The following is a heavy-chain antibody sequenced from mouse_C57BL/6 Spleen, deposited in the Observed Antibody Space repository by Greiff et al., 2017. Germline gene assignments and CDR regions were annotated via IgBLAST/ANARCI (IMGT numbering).Heavy chain of an antibody. CDR3: ARGNYGVDY. V-gene: IGHV1-59*01. Sequence: QVQLQQPGAELVRPGTSVKLSCKASGYTFTSYWMHWVKQRPGQGLEWIGVIDPSDSYTNYNQKFKGKATLTVDTSSSTAYMQRSSLTSEDSAVYYCARGNYGVDYWGQGTTLTVSS. CDR1: GYTFTSYW. CDR2: IDPSDSYT. J-gene: IGHJ2*01. D-gene: IGHD1-1*01.